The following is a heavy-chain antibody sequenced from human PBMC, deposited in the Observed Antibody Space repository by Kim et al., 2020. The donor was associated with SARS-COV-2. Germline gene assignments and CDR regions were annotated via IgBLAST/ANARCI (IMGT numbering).Heavy chain of an antibody. CDR2: INHSGST. CDR1: GGSFSGYY. V-gene: IGHV4-34*01. J-gene: IGHJ4*02. CDR3: ARDVGRVPDY. D-gene: IGHD1-26*01. Sequence: SETLSLTCAVYGGSFSGYYWSWIRQPPGKGLEWIGEINHSGSTNYNPSLKSRVTISVDTSKNQFSLKLSSVTAADTAVYYCARDVGRVPDYWGQGTLV.